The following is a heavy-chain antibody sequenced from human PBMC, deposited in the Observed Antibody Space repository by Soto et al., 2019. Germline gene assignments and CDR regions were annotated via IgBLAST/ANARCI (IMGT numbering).Heavy chain of an antibody. Sequence: SETLSLTCAVYGGSFSSYHWSWIRQTPGKGLEWIGEINHLTTTNYNPSLKSRVIISLGTPKNQFSLKLSSVTAADTAVYYCARGYDTALAPIFWGQGILVTVSS. CDR2: INHLTTT. CDR3: ARGYDTALAPIF. V-gene: IGHV4-34*01. CDR1: GGSFSSYH. D-gene: IGHD5-18*01. J-gene: IGHJ4*02.